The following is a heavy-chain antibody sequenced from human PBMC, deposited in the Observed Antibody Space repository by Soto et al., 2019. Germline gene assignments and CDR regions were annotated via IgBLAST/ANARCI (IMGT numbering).Heavy chain of an antibody. CDR2: FDPEDGET. CDR3: ARGSPQHNSFDP. J-gene: IGHJ5*02. D-gene: IGHD6-13*01. V-gene: IGHV1-24*01. CDR1: GYTLTELS. Sequence: ASVKVSCKVSGYTLTELSMHWVRQAPGKGLEWMGGFDPEDGETIYAQKFQGRVTMTEDTSTDTAYMELSSLRSEDTAVYYCARGSPQHNSFDPWGQGTLVTVSS.